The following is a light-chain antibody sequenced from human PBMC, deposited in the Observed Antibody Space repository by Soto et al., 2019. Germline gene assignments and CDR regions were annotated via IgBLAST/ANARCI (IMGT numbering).Light chain of an antibody. CDR1: SSDVGGYNY. V-gene: IGLV2-11*01. CDR2: DVS. CDR3: RSYAGSDTIEV. J-gene: IGLJ1*01. Sequence: QSALTHPRSVCGSPGQSVTISCTGTSSDVGGYNYVSWYQQNPGKAPKLMIYDVSKRPSGVPDRFSCSKSGNTASLTISRLHAEDEADYYCRSYAGSDTIEVFGTGTKLTVL.